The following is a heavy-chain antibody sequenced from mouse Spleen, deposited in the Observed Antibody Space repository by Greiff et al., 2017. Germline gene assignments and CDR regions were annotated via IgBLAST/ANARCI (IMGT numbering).Heavy chain of an antibody. Sequence: QVQLKQSGAELARPGASVKMSCKASGYTFTSYTMHWVKQRPGQGLEWIGYINPSSGYTKYNQKFKDKATLTADKSSSTAYMQLSSLTSEDSAVYYCARGLWDRWYFDVWGAGTTVTVSS. D-gene: IGHD4-1*01. J-gene: IGHJ1*01. CDR3: ARGLWDRWYFDV. CDR2: INPSSGYT. V-gene: IGHV1-4*01. CDR1: GYTFTSYT.